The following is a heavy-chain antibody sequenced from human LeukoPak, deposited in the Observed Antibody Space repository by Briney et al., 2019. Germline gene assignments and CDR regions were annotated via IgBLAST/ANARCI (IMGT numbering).Heavy chain of an antibody. CDR3: ARDKVKMATIFDY. CDR2: ISAYNGNT. J-gene: IGHJ4*02. V-gene: IGHV1-18*01. CDR1: GYTFTSHG. D-gene: IGHD5-24*01. Sequence: ASVKVSCKASGYTFTSHGISWVRQAPGQGLEWMTWISAYNGNTEYAQKFQGRVTMTTDTSTSTAYMEQRSLRSDDTAVYYCARDKVKMATIFDYWGQGTLVTVSS.